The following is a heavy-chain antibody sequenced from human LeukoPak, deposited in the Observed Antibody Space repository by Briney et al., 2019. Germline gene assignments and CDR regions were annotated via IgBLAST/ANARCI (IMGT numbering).Heavy chain of an antibody. J-gene: IGHJ5*01. D-gene: IGHD4-17*01. CDR3: VRDPTTVTTFFDL. V-gene: IGHV4-4*07. CDR2: IYKIMYTGGST. CDR1: GDSIGAYY. Sequence: SETLSLTCTVSGDSIGAYYWSWLRQPDGKGLEWIGRIYKIMYTGGSTDYNPSLKSRVTMSVDTSKNQLSLKLSSLTAADTAVYYCVRDPTTVTTFFDLWGQGTLVTVSS.